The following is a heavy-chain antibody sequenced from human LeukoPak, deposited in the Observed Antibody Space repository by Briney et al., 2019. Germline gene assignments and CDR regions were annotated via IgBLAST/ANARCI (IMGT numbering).Heavy chain of an antibody. J-gene: IGHJ4*02. CDR3: AKGHLLRYFDWLPYFDY. Sequence: GGSLRLSCAASGFTFSSYAMSWVRQAPGKGLEWVSAISGSGGSTYYADSVKGRFTISRDNSKNTLYLQMNSLRAEDTAVYYCAKGHLLRYFDWLPYFDYWGRGTLVTVSS. D-gene: IGHD3-9*01. CDR2: ISGSGGST. CDR1: GFTFSSYA. V-gene: IGHV3-23*01.